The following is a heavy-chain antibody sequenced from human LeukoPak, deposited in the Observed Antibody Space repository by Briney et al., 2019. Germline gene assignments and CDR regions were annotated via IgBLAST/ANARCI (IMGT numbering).Heavy chain of an antibody. CDR1: GYSFTSYW. D-gene: IGHD3-10*01. Sequence: GESLKISCKGSGYSFTSYWIGWVRQMPGKGLEWMGIIYPADSDTRYGPSFEGQVTISADRSISTAYLQWSSLKASDTAMYYCARHEFCGSGSYYMAYWGQGTLVTVSS. CDR2: IYPADSDT. V-gene: IGHV5-51*01. J-gene: IGHJ4*02. CDR3: ARHEFCGSGSYYMAY.